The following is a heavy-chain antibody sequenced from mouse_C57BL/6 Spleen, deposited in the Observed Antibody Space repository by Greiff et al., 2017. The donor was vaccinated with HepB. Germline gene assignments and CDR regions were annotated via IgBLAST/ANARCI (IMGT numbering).Heavy chain of an antibody. CDR1: GYAFSSYW. CDR3: ARVGDYYGSRIWFAY. J-gene: IGHJ3*01. D-gene: IGHD1-1*01. Sequence: QVQLQQSGAELVKPGASVKISCKASGYAFSSYWMNWVKQRPGKGLEWIGQIYPGDGDTNYNGKFKGKATLTADKSSSTAYMQLSSLTSEDSAVYFCARVGDYYGSRIWFAYWGQGTLVTVSA. CDR2: IYPGDGDT. V-gene: IGHV1-80*01.